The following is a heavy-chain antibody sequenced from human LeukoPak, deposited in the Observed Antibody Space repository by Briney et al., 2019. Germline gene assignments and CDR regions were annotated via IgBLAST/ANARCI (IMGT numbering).Heavy chain of an antibody. Sequence: PGGSLRLSCAASGFTFSSYEMNWVRQAPGKGLEWVSYISSSGSTIYYADSVKGRFTISRDNAKNSLYLQMNSLRAEDTAVYYCAREDSSSSELDYWGQGTLVTVSS. D-gene: IGHD6-6*01. CDR2: ISSSGSTI. V-gene: IGHV3-48*03. J-gene: IGHJ4*02. CDR1: GFTFSSYE. CDR3: AREDSSSSELDY.